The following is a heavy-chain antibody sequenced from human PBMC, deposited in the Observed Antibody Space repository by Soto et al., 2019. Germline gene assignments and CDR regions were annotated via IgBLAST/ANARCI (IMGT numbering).Heavy chain of an antibody. D-gene: IGHD6-19*01. CDR3: AIVASSGWYAYYYGMDV. CDR1: GVTFSSYC. CDR2: INSDGSST. Sequence: SLRLSCAASGVTFSSYCMDLARQATGKGLVWVSRINSDGSSTSYADSVKGRFTISRDNAKNALYLQMNSLRAEDTAVYYCAIVASSGWYAYYYGMDVWGQGTTVTVS. V-gene: IGHV3-74*01. J-gene: IGHJ6*02.